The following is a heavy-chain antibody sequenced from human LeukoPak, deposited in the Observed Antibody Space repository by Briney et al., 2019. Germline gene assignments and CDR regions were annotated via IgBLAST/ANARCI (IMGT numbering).Heavy chain of an antibody. Sequence: GALRLSCVVSGFTFSKYWMTWARQAPGKGLEWVANINLDGSEKYYVDSVKDRFTISRDNAKNSLYLQMNSLRAEDTAVYYCAAYGIAVSALDYWGQGTLVTVSS. CDR3: AAYGIAVSALDY. J-gene: IGHJ4*02. CDR2: INLDGSEK. CDR1: GFTFSKYW. D-gene: IGHD6-19*01. V-gene: IGHV3-7*05.